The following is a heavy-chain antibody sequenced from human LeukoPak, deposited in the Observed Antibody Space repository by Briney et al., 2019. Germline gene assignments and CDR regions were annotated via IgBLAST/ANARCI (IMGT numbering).Heavy chain of an antibody. CDR3: ARGSYGYNWFDN. Sequence: SETLSLTCTVSGGSISTYYWSWIRQPPGKGLEWIGYIYTTGSTNYIPSLKSRVTMSMDTSENQFSLKLSSVTAADTAVYYCARGSYGYNWFDNWGQGTLVTVSS. J-gene: IGHJ4*02. CDR2: IYTTGST. CDR1: GGSISTYY. D-gene: IGHD5-24*01. V-gene: IGHV4-4*09.